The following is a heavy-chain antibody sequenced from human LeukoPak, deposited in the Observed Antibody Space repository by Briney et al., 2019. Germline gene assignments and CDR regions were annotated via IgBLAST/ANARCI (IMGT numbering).Heavy chain of an antibody. CDR3: AEGAKSGLHY. Sequence: ASMKVSCKASGYDFISYGFTWVRQAPGRGLEWMGWISAYNGNTNYAPSLQARVSMTTDASASTVSIEVRSLTPDDAAVYYCAEGAKSGLHYWGQGTLVTVSS. J-gene: IGHJ4*02. V-gene: IGHV1-18*01. D-gene: IGHD6-25*01. CDR1: GYDFISYG. CDR2: ISAYNGNT.